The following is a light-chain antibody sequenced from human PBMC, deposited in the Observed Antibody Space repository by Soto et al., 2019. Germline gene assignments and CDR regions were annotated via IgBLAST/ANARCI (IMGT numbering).Light chain of an antibody. Sequence: DIQMTQSPTSLSASVGDRVTITCRASQGIRNYVAWYQQIPGKAPKLLIYAASTLQSGVPSRFSGSGSGTDFTLTINGLQPEDAATYSCQKYSSVPVFGPGTKVEIK. CDR3: QKYSSVPV. V-gene: IGKV1-27*01. J-gene: IGKJ3*01. CDR1: QGIRNY. CDR2: AAS.